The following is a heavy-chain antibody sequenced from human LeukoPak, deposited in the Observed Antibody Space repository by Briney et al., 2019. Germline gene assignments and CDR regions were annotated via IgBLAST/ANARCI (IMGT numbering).Heavy chain of an antibody. CDR3: ARDSGPIAARFDY. CDR1: GYSISSGYY. CDR2: IYHSGST. Sequence: PSETLSLTCTVSGYSISSGYYWGWIRQPPGKGLEWIGSIYHSGSTYNNPSLKSRVTISVDTSKNQFSLKLNSLTAADTAVYYCARDSGPIAARFDYWGQGTLVTVSS. D-gene: IGHD6-6*01. J-gene: IGHJ4*02. V-gene: IGHV4-38-2*02.